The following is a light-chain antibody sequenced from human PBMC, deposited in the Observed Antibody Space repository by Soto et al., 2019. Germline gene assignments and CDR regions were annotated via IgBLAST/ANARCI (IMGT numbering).Light chain of an antibody. CDR3: QRLNSYPWS. Sequence: DIQLTQSPSFLSASVGDRVTITCRASQGISRYLAWYQPQPGKAPKPLISTASNLQSGVPSRVNGSESGTEFTLTMSSVQPADFPTEYCQRLNSYPWSFGQGVTVEFK. J-gene: IGKJ1*01. V-gene: IGKV1-9*01. CDR2: TAS. CDR1: QGISRY.